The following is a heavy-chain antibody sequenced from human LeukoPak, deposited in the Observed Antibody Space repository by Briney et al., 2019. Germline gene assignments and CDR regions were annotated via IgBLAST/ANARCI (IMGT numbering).Heavy chain of an antibody. J-gene: IGHJ3*02. Sequence: GESLKISCKGSGYSFTSYWIGWVRQMPGKGLEWMGIIYPGDSDTRYSPSFQGQVTISADKSISTAYLQWSSLKASDTAMYYCARLGIFRDSNGENPGSDAFDIWGQGTMVTVSS. V-gene: IGHV5-51*01. CDR1: GYSFTSYW. D-gene: IGHD3-22*01. CDR2: IYPGDSDT. CDR3: ARLGIFRDSNGENPGSDAFDI.